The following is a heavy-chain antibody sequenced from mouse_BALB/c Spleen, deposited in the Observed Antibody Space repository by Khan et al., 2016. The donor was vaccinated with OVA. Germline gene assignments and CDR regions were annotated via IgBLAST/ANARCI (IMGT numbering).Heavy chain of an antibody. Sequence: EVELVESGGDLVKPGGSLKLSCAASGFTFSSYGMSWVRQTPDQRLEWVATISSGGSYTYSPASVKGRFTISRDNAKNTLYLQRSSLKSEDTAMYYWVRLYAMDDWGQGTSVTVSS. V-gene: IGHV5-6*01. CDR2: ISSGGSYT. J-gene: IGHJ4*01. CDR1: GFTFSSYG. CDR3: VRLYAMDD.